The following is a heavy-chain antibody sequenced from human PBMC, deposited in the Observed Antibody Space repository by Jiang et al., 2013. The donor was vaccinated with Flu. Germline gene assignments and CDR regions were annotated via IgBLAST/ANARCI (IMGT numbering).Heavy chain of an antibody. J-gene: IGHJ4*02. CDR1: GGSISSSSYY. D-gene: IGHD6-13*01. Sequence: LLKPSETLSLTCTVSGGSISSSSYYWGWIRQPPGKGLEWIGSIYYSGSTYYNPSLKSRVTISVDTSKNQFSLKLSSVTAADTAVYYCASLAAAGDYFDYWGQGTLVTVSS. V-gene: IGHV4-39*01. CDR3: ASLAAAGDYFDY. CDR2: IYYSGST.